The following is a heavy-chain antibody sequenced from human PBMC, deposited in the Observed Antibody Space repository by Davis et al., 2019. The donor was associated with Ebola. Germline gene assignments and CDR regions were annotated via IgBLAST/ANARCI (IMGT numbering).Heavy chain of an antibody. V-gene: IGHV5-51*01. CDR1: GYSFTSYW. CDR3: ARRDLYCSGGACLVDS. D-gene: IGHD2-15*01. CDR2: IYPGDSDT. J-gene: IGHJ4*02. Sequence: PGGSLRLSCKGSGYSFTSYWISWVRQMPGKGLEWMGIIYPGDSDTRYSPSFQGQVTISADKSISTAYLQWSSLRASDTAMYYCARRDLYCSGGACLVDSWGQGTLVTVSS.